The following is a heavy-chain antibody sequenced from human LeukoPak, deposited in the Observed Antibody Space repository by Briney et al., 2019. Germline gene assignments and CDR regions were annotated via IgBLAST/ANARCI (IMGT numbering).Heavy chain of an antibody. CDR2: ITSKAYGATT. Sequence: GGSLRLSCTTSGFTFGDYAMSWFRQAPGKGLEWVGFITSKAYGATTDYAASVKGRFTISRDDSKSIAFLQMNSLKTEDTAVYYCSRHTDTMVRGVSITSSGYWGQGTLVTVSS. V-gene: IGHV3-49*03. CDR3: SRHTDTMVRGVSITSSGY. D-gene: IGHD3-10*01. J-gene: IGHJ4*02. CDR1: GFTFGDYA.